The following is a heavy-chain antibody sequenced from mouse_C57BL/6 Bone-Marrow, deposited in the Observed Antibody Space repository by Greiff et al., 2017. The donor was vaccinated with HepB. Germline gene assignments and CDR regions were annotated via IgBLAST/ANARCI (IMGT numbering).Heavy chain of an antibody. CDR1: GYTFTSYW. J-gene: IGHJ4*01. Sequence: QVQLKQPGAELVMPGASVKLSCKASGYTFTSYWMHWVKQRPGQGLEWIGEIDPSDSYTNYNQKFKGKATLTVDTSSSTAYMQLSSLTSEDSAVYYCASFNVVGSSYVWAMDYWGQGTSVTVSS. CDR3: ASFNVVGSSYVWAMDY. V-gene: IGHV1-50*01. CDR2: IDPSDSYT. D-gene: IGHD1-1*01.